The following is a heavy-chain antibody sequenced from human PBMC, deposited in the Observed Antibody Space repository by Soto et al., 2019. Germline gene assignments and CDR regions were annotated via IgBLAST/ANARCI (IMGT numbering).Heavy chain of an antibody. V-gene: IGHV2-5*02. CDR1: GFSLTTSRVG. D-gene: IGHD3-22*01. Sequence: QITLKESGPTLVKPTQTLTLTCTFSGFSLTTSRVGVGWLRQSPGKALELLALIYWDDDKRYSPSLKSRITITKDTSRNQVVLTRANMDPVDTATYYCAHVHYDDHGLHGGSWYFDYWGQGTLVTVSS. CDR2: IYWDDDK. J-gene: IGHJ4*02. CDR3: AHVHYDDHGLHGGSWYFDY.